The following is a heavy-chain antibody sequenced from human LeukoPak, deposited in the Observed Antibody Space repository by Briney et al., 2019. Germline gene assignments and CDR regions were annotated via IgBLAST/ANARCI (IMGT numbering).Heavy chain of an antibody. CDR3: AKGYGSGSPDIMDV. CDR1: GFTSSSYA. J-gene: IGHJ6*02. D-gene: IGHD3-10*01. CDR2: ISGSGGST. Sequence: GGSLRPSCAASGFTSSSYAMSWVRQAPGKGLEWVSAISGSGGSTYYADSVKGRFTISRDNSKNTLYLQMNSLRAEDTAVYYCAKGYGSGSPDIMDVWGQGTTVTVSS. V-gene: IGHV3-23*01.